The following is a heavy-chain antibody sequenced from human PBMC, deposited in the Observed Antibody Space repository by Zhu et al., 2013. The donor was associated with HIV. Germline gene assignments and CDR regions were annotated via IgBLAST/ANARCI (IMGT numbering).Heavy chain of an antibody. CDR2: IIPIFGTA. CDR3: ARSYCTNGVCYFRLLGMDV. Sequence: QVQLVQSGAEVKKPGSSVKVSCKASGGTFSSYAISWVRQAPGQGLEWMGGIIPIFGTANYAQKFQGRVTITADESTSTAYMELSSLRSEDTAVYYCARSYCTNGVCYFRLLGMDVWGQGTTVTVSS. CDR1: GGTFSSYA. D-gene: IGHD2-8*01. V-gene: IGHV1-69*01. J-gene: IGHJ6*02.